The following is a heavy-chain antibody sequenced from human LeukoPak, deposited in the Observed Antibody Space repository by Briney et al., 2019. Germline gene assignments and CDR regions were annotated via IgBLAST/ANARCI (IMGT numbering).Heavy chain of an antibody. CDR2: IKQDGSEK. D-gene: IGHD1-26*01. CDR3: ARVSEGGFDP. V-gene: IGHV3-7*03. CDR1: GFTFSSYW. Sequence: GGSLRLSCAAPGFTFSSYWMSWARQAPGKGLEWVANIKQDGSEKYYVDSVKGRFTISRDNAKNSLYLQMNSLRAEDTAVYYCARVSEGGFDPWGQGTLVTVSS. J-gene: IGHJ5*02.